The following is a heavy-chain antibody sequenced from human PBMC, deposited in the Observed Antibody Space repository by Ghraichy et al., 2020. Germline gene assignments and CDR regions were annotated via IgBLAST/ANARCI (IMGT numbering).Heavy chain of an antibody. D-gene: IGHD5-12*01. V-gene: IGHV4-4*07. CDR3: AREVVATIWDWFDP. J-gene: IGHJ5*02. CDR2: IYTSGST. CDR1: GGSISSYY. Sequence: SETLSLTCTVSGGSISSYYWSWIRQPAGKGLEWIGRIYTSGSTNYNPSLKSRVTMSVDTSKNQFSLKLSSVTAADTAVYYCAREVVATIWDWFDPWGQGTLVTVSS.